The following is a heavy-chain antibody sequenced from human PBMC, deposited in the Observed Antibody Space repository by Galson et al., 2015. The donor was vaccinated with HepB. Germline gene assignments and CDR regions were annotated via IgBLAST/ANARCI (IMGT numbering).Heavy chain of an antibody. V-gene: IGHV3-30-3*01. Sequence: SLRLSCAASGFTFSSYAMHWVRQAPGKGLEWVAVISYDGSNKYYADSVKGRFTISRDNSKNTLYLQMNSLRAEDTAVYYCARDQVAAPYNWFDPWGQGTLVTVSS. CDR2: ISYDGSNK. CDR3: ARDQVAAPYNWFDP. D-gene: IGHD2-15*01. J-gene: IGHJ5*02. CDR1: GFTFSSYA.